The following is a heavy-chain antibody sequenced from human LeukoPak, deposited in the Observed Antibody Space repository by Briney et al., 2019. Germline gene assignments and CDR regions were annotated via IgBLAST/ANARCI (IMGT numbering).Heavy chain of an antibody. Sequence: GGSLRLSCAASGFTFDDYGMSWVRQAPGKGLEWVSGIDRNGDSTGYADSVEGRFTISRDNAKNSQYLQMNSLRAEDTAVYYCAREFSWHRWFDPWGQGTLVTVSS. V-gene: IGHV3-20*04. CDR3: AREFSWHRWFDP. CDR2: IDRNGDST. D-gene: IGHD6-13*01. J-gene: IGHJ5*02. CDR1: GFTFDDYG.